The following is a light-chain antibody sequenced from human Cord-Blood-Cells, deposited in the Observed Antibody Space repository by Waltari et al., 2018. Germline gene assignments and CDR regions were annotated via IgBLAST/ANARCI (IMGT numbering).Light chain of an antibody. V-gene: IGKV1-5*03. CDR3: QQYNSYG. CDR1: QSISSW. J-gene: IGKJ1*01. Sequence: DIQMTQSPSTLSASVGDRVTITCRASQSISSWLAWYQQKPGKAPKLLIYKASSLESGVPSRFSDSGSGTEFTLTISSLQPDDFATYYCQQYNSYGFGQGTKVEIK. CDR2: KAS.